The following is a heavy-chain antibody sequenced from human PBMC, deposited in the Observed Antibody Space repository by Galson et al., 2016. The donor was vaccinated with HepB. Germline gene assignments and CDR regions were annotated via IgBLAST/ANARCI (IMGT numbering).Heavy chain of an antibody. D-gene: IGHD2/OR15-2a*01. V-gene: IGHV3-30*04. Sequence: SLRLSCVASGFTFFTFPMTWVRQAPGKGLEWVAAISYDGRETYYAESVRGRFTISRDNSKSTVYLLMSSLRLEDTATYFCSRPARYLNYFLDYWGQGTLVAVSS. CDR1: GFTFFTFP. J-gene: IGHJ4*02. CDR2: ISYDGRET. CDR3: SRPARYLNYFLDY.